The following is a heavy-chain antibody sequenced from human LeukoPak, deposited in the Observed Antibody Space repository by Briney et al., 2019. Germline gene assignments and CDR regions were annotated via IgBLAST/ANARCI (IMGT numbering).Heavy chain of an antibody. CDR1: GYTFTSYG. J-gene: IGHJ4*02. CDR2: ISAYNGNT. D-gene: IGHD3-22*01. Sequence: ASVKVSCKASGYTFTSYGISWVRQAPGQGLEWMGWISAYNGNTNYAQKLQGRVTMTTDTSTSTAYMELRSLRSDDTAVYYCARWVYDSSGHYYVPTWGYWGQGTLVTVSS. V-gene: IGHV1-18*01. CDR3: ARWVYDSSGHYYVPTWGY.